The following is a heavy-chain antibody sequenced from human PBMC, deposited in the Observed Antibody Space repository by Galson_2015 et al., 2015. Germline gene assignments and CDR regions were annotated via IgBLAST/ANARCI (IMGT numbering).Heavy chain of an antibody. J-gene: IGHJ3*02. V-gene: IGHV3-23*01. CDR2: ISGSGGST. D-gene: IGHD3-9*01. Sequence: SLRLSCAASGFTFSSYAMSWVRQAPGTGLEWVSAISGSGGSTYYADSVKGRFTISRDNSKNTLYLQMNSLRAEDPALYYCAKDLSDDILPTGAFDIWGQGTMVTVSS. CDR1: GFTFSSYA. CDR3: AKDLSDDILPTGAFDI.